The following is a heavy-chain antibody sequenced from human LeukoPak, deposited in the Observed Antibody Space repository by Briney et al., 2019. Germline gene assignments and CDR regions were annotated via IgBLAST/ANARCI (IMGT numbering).Heavy chain of an antibody. D-gene: IGHD6-19*01. CDR1: GFSLTSGVG. Sequence: GSGPTLVNPTETLTLTCTFSGFSLTSGVGVGRIRQSPGKALECLALIYWDGDKRYSSSLKNRLTITKDTSKNQVVLTMADMEPEESGTYYCAHRIGGSRDWHAGYFDIWGPGTVVTVS. CDR2: IYWDGDK. J-gene: IGHJ4*02. CDR3: AHRIGGSRDWHAGYFDI. V-gene: IGHV2-5*02.